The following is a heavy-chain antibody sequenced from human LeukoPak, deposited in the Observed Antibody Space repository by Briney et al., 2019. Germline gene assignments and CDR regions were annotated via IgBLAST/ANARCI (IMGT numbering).Heavy chain of an antibody. CDR1: GGSISSSSYY. CDR3: ARGGGSDWPTLNH. Sequence: KPSETLSLTCAVSGGSISSSSYYWGWIRQPPGKGLEWIGSIYYSGSTYYNPSLKSRVTISVDTSKNQFSLKLSSVTAADTAVYYCARGGGSDWPTLNHWGQGTLVTVSS. D-gene: IGHD6-19*01. CDR2: IYYSGST. J-gene: IGHJ5*02. V-gene: IGHV4-39*01.